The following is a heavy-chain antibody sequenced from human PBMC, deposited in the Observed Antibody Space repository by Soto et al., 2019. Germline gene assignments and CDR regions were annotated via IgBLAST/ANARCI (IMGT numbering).Heavy chain of an antibody. CDR1: GDSVSSNSAA. J-gene: IGHJ6*03. D-gene: IGHD6-13*01. V-gene: IGHV6-1*01. Sequence: SQTLSLTCAISGDSVSSNSAAWNWIRQSPSRGLEWLGRTYYRSKWYNDYAVSVKSRITINPDTSKNQFSLQLNSVTPEDTAVYYCARDNFSSSWYPDYYYYMDVWGKGTTVTVSS. CDR2: TYYRSKWYN. CDR3: ARDNFSSSWYPDYYYYMDV.